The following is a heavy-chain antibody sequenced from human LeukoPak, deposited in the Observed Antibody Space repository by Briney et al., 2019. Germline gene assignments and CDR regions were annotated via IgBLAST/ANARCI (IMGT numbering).Heavy chain of an antibody. D-gene: IGHD3-10*02. V-gene: IGHV3-30*18. CDR2: ISFDGSIT. J-gene: IGHJ3*01. CDR3: AKDRNVGLDAIDV. CDR1: GFTFSSNG. Sequence: GGSLRLSCAASGFTFSSNGMHWVRQAPGKGLEWVAVISFDGSITYYADSVKGRFTISRDNSKNTLFLQMNSLRPEDTAVYYCAKDRNVGLDAIDVWGQGTLVTVSS.